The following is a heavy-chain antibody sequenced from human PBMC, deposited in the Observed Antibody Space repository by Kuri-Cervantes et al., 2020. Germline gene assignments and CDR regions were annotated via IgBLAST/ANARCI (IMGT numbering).Heavy chain of an antibody. CDR1: GYTSTSYY. V-gene: IGHV1-46*01. J-gene: IGHJ5*02. CDR3: VSAVVAVTSWFDP. Sequence: ASVKVSCKESGYTSTSYYMHWVRQAPGQGLEWTGIINPSGDSTNFAEKFQGRVSMTRDTSTSTVYMELSSLRSEDTAVYYCVSAVVAVTSWFDPWGQGTLVTVSS. D-gene: IGHD2-15*01. CDR2: INPSGDST.